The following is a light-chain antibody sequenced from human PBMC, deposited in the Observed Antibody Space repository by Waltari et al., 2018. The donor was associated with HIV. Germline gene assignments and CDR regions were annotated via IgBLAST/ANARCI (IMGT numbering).Light chain of an antibody. Sequence: DIQMTQSPPSLYASMGDRITITCRAGQDIGKDLNWLQQKPGKVPKRLIYGASHIQNGVPSRFRGSGSGSEFTLTISSLQPDDFATYYCLQQNSFPWTFGQGTQVEV. V-gene: IGKV1-17*01. CDR1: QDIGKD. J-gene: IGKJ1*01. CDR3: LQQNSFPWT. CDR2: GAS.